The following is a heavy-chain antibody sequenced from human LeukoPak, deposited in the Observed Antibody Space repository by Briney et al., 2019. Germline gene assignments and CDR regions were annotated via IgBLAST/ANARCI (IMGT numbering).Heavy chain of an antibody. CDR2: IYTSGST. D-gene: IGHD5-18*01. CDR1: GGSISSYY. CDR3: ARDSNSAMVRGLDY. J-gene: IGHJ4*02. V-gene: IGHV4-4*07. Sequence: SETLSLTCTVSGGSISSYYWSWIRQPAGKGLEWIGRIYTSGSTNYNPSLKSRVTISVDKSKNQFSLKLSSVTAADTAVYYCARDSNSAMVRGLDYWGQGTLVTVSS.